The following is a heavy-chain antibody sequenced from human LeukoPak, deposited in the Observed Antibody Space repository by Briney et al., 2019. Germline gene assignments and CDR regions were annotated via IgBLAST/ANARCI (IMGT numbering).Heavy chain of an antibody. D-gene: IGHD3-10*01. CDR2: HLPILGTA. Sequence: SLKVSSTASGATFRRYGISWVRQPPGQGRERMGVHLPILGTATHAQRSQGRVTMTTDESAGTSNMELRSLRSEDTGVYDCARPSGFGEFQLENGVQEAFDIWGQGTMVTVSA. CDR3: ARPSGFGEFQLENGVQEAFDI. CDR1: GATFRRYG. J-gene: IGHJ3*02. V-gene: IGHV1-69*05.